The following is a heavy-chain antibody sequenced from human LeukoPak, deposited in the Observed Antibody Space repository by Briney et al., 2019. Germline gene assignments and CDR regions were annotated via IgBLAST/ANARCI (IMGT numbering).Heavy chain of an antibody. CDR3: ARGSHDAFDI. Sequence: GGSLRLSCAASGFTFSSYWMHWVRQAPGKGLVWVSLINTDGSSTNYADSVKGRFTISRDNTKNTLYLQMNSLRAEDTAVYYCARGSHDAFDIWGQGTMVTVSS. CDR2: INTDGSST. D-gene: IGHD3-10*01. V-gene: IGHV3-74*01. CDR1: GFTFSSYW. J-gene: IGHJ3*02.